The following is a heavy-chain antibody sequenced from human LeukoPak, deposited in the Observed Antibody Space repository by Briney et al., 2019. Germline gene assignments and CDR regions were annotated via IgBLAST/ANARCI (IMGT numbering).Heavy chain of an antibody. J-gene: IGHJ4*02. CDR2: ISAYNGNI. CDR3: ATDGGYAAENNFDY. Sequence: ASVKVSCKASGYTFTSYGISWVRQAPGQGLEWMGWISAYNGNINYAQKLQGRVTMTTDTSTSTAYMELRSRRSDDTAVYYCATDGGYAAENNFDYWGQGTLVTVPS. CDR1: GYTFTSYG. D-gene: IGHD6-25*01. V-gene: IGHV1-18*01.